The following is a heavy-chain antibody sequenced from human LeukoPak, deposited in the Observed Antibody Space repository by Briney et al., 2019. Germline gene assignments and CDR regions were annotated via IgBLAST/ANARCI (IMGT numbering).Heavy chain of an antibody. CDR2: IIPIFGTA. CDR3: ARTSKNSYGCSDY. V-gene: IGHV1-69*06. D-gene: IGHD5-18*01. CDR1: GGTFSSYA. J-gene: IGHJ4*02. Sequence: ASVKVSCKASGGTFSSYAISWVRQAPGQGLEWMGGIIPIFGTANYAQKFQGRVTITADKSTSTAYMELSSLRSEDTALYYCARTSKNSYGCSDYWGQGTLVTVSS.